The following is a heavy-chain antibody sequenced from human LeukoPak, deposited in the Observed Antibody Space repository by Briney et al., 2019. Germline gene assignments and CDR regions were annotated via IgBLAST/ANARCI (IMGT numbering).Heavy chain of an antibody. D-gene: IGHD4/OR15-4a*01. CDR2: IYHNGDT. CDR1: GDSITGYS. V-gene: IGHV4-59*01. Sequence: SSETLSLTCSVSGDSITGYSWSWIRQTPRKGLEWIGYIYHNGDTHDNPSLNSRLSMSVDTPNKQFSLNLRSVTAADTAVYYCVRGPYGASISNWFDPWGQGLLVTVSS. J-gene: IGHJ5*02. CDR3: VRGPYGASISNWFDP.